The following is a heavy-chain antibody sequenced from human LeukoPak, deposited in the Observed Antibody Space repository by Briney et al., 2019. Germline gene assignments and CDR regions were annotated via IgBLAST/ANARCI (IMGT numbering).Heavy chain of an antibody. Sequence: PSETLSLTCTVSGGSISGYYWSWIRQPPGKGLEWIGEINHSGSTNYNPSLKSRVTISVDTSKNQFSLKPSSVTAADTAVYYCARRVTMMVYYYYYMDVWGKGTTVTVSS. CDR3: ARRVTMMVYYYYYMDV. CDR1: GGSISGYY. V-gene: IGHV4-34*01. D-gene: IGHD3-22*01. CDR2: INHSGST. J-gene: IGHJ6*03.